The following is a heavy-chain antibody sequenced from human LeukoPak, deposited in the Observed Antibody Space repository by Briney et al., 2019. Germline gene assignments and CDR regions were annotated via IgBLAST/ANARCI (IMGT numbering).Heavy chain of an antibody. D-gene: IGHD3-3*01. Sequence: GGSLRLSCAASGFTFSSYAMSWVRQAPGKGLEWVSAISGSGGSTYYADSVKGRFTISRDNSKNTLYLQMNSLRAEDTAVYYCAKALGIWSGYYNHAFDIWGQGTMVTVSS. CDR2: ISGSGGST. V-gene: IGHV3-23*01. CDR1: GFTFSSYA. J-gene: IGHJ3*02. CDR3: AKALGIWSGYYNHAFDI.